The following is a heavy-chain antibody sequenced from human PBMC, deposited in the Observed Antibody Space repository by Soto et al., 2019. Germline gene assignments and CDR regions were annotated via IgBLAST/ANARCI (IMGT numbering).Heavy chain of an antibody. D-gene: IGHD1-20*01. CDR2: IIPIFGTA. CDR3: ARAREAAYNWNGAYYYYYGMDV. CDR1: GGTFSSYA. Sequence: SVKVSCKASGGTFSSYAISWVRQAPGQGLEWMGGIIPIFGTASYAQKFQGRVTITADESTSTAYMELSSLRSEDTAVYYCARAREAAYNWNGAYYYYYGMDVWGQGTTVTVSS. V-gene: IGHV1-69*13. J-gene: IGHJ6*02.